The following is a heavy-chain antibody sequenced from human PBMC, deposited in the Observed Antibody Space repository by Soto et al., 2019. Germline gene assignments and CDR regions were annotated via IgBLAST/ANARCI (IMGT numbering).Heavy chain of an antibody. D-gene: IGHD3-9*01. J-gene: IGHJ6*02. Sequence: SETLSHTYTVSGFSISSSSYYWGWIRQPPGKGLEWIGSIYYSGSTYYNPSLKSRVTISVDTSKNQFSLKLSSVTAADTAVYYCARQSDILTGYYGYYYGMDVWGQGTTVTVSS. CDR1: GFSISSSSYY. V-gene: IGHV4-39*01. CDR2: IYYSGST. CDR3: ARQSDILTGYYGYYYGMDV.